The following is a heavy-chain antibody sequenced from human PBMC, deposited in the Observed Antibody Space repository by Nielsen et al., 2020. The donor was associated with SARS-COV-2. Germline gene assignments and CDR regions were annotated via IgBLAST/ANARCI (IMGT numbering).Heavy chain of an antibody. CDR1: GGSFSGYY. J-gene: IGHJ5*02. CDR3: ARHYDFWSGSRTGWFDT. Sequence: SETLSLTCAVYGGSFSGYYWSWIRQPPGKGLEWIGEINHSGSTNYNPSLKARVTISVDTSKNQFSLKLSSVTAADTAVFYCARHYDFWSGSRTGWFDTWGQGTQVTVSS. V-gene: IGHV4-34*01. D-gene: IGHD3-3*01. CDR2: INHSGST.